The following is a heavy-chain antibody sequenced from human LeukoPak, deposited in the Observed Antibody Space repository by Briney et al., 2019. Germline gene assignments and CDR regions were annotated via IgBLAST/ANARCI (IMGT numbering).Heavy chain of an antibody. V-gene: IGHV3-23*01. Sequence: GGSLRLSCAASGFTFSSYAMSWVRQAPGKGLEWVSTISGSDGSTYYADSVKGRFTISRDNAKNSLYLQMNSLRDEDTAVYYCARSLLWFGELPSLIDYWGQGTLVTVSS. CDR2: ISGSDGST. CDR3: ARSLLWFGELPSLIDY. CDR1: GFTFSSYA. J-gene: IGHJ4*02. D-gene: IGHD3-10*01.